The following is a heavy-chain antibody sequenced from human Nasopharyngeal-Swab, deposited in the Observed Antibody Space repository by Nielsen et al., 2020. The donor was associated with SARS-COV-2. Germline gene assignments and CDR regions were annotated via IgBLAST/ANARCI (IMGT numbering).Heavy chain of an antibody. CDR3: ARVDYDYVWGSYYYYYGMDV. Sequence: GESLKISCAASGFTFSSYGMHWVRQAPGKGLEWVAVIWYDGSNKYYADSVKGRFIISRDNSKNTLYLQMNSLRAEDTAVYYCARVDYDYVWGSYYYYYGMDVWGQGTTVTVSS. CDR2: IWYDGSNK. J-gene: IGHJ6*02. V-gene: IGHV3-33*01. D-gene: IGHD3-16*01. CDR1: GFTFSSYG.